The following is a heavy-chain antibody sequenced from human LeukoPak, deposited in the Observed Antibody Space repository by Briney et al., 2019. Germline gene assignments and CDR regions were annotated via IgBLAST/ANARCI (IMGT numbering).Heavy chain of an antibody. CDR1: GYAITSGGFS. Sequence: SQTLSLTCTVSGYAITSGGFSWNWIRQSPGKGLEWIGCIYDRGPAYYNPSLKSRFTISVDRPKNQFFLNVTSLTAADTAVYYCARHGPGHGGDFDYWGQGTLVTVSS. D-gene: IGHD4-23*01. J-gene: IGHJ4*02. CDR3: ARHGPGHGGDFDY. CDR2: IYDRGPA. V-gene: IGHV4-30-2*06.